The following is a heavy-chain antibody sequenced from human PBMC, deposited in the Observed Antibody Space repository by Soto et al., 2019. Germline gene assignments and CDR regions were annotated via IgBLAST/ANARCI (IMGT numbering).Heavy chain of an antibody. CDR2: IIPIFGTA. CDR3: ASWLKEAGLGGDYYYGMDV. V-gene: IGHV1-69*13. J-gene: IGHJ6*02. CDR1: GGTFTNYA. Sequence: VQLVQSGAEVKKPGSSVKVSCKASGGTFTNYAFSWVRQAPGQGLEWLGGIIPIFGTADYAQKFQGRVRINADESTSTAHMELSSLRSDDTAVYYCASWLKEAGLGGDYYYGMDVWGQGTTVTVSS. D-gene: IGHD6-19*01.